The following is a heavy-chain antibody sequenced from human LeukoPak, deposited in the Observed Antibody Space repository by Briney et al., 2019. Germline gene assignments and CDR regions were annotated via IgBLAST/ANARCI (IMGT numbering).Heavy chain of an antibody. J-gene: IGHJ6*02. CDR3: ARDRYFDWFPLGMDV. V-gene: IGHV3-7*04. D-gene: IGHD3-9*01. CDR2: IKQDGSEK. Sequence: PGGSLRLSCAASGFAFSSYWMNWVRQAPGKGLEWVANIKQDGSEKYYVDSVKGRFTISRDNAKNSLYLQMNSLRAEDTAVYYCARDRYFDWFPLGMDVWGQGTTVTVSS. CDR1: GFAFSSYW.